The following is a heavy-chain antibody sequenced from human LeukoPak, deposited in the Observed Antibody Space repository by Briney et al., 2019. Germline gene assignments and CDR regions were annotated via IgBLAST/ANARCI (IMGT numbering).Heavy chain of an antibody. V-gene: IGHV3-30*02. J-gene: IGHJ4*02. CDR2: IPYDGRNQ. CDR3: AKDGTIFGVTYLDY. D-gene: IGHD3-3*01. Sequence: GGSLRLSCVASDFTFSSYDMTWVRQAPGKGLEWVAFIPYDGRNQYFADSVKGRFTISRDISKNTLHLQMNSLRTEDTAVYYCAKDGTIFGVTYLDYWGQGTLVTVSS. CDR1: DFTFSSYD.